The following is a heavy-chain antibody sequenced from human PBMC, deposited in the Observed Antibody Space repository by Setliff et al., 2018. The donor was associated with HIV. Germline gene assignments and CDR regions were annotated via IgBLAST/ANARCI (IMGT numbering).Heavy chain of an antibody. CDR1: GDMSMTYW. CDR2: IYPGDSDT. D-gene: IGHD3-10*01. Sequence: PGESLKISCKASGDMSMTYWIGWVRQMLGKGLEWMGIIYPGDSDTKYSPSFEGQVTISADKSISTAYLQWTSLKASDTAMYYCAKHMVRGAITGDAFDIWGQGTVVTVSS. V-gene: IGHV5-51*01. J-gene: IGHJ3*02. CDR3: AKHMVRGAITGDAFDI.